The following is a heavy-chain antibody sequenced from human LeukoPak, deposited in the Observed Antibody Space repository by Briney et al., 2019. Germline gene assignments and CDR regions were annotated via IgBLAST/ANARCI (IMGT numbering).Heavy chain of an antibody. J-gene: IGHJ4*02. V-gene: IGHV3-7*01. Sequence: GGSLRLSCAASGFTFSSYWMSWVRQAPGKGLEWVANIKQDGSEKYHVDSVKGRFTISRDNAKNSLYLQMNSLRAEDTAVYYCASLGGNYGDSWFDYWGQGTLVTVSS. CDR1: GFTFSSYW. CDR3: ASLGGNYGDSWFDY. D-gene: IGHD4-17*01. CDR2: IKQDGSEK.